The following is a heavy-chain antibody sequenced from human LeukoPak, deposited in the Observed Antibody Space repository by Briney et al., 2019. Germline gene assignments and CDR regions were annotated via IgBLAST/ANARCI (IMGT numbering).Heavy chain of an antibody. J-gene: IGHJ4*02. V-gene: IGHV4-59*11. CDR2: IYYSGST. Sequence: AETLSLTCTVSRGCISSHYWSWLRQPPGKELEWIGYIYYSGSTNYNPSLKSRVTISVDTSKTQFSLKLSSVTAADTAVYYCARDLFGPFDYWGQGTLVTVSS. D-gene: IGHD3-3*01. CDR1: RGCISSHY. CDR3: ARDLFGPFDY.